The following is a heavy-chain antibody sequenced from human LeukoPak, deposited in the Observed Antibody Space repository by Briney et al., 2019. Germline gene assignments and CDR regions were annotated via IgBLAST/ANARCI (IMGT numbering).Heavy chain of an antibody. CDR2: IYPGDSDV. CDR1: GYSFNNYW. D-gene: IGHD4-11*01. J-gene: IGHJ5*02. V-gene: IGHV5-51*01. CDR3: ATTVIGRLSWFDP. Sequence: GESLKISCKASGYSFNNYWIGWVRQMPGKGLERMGIIYPGDSDVRYSPSFQGQVTISADRSISTAYLQWSSLKASDTAMYYCATTVIGRLSWFDPWGQGTQVTVSA.